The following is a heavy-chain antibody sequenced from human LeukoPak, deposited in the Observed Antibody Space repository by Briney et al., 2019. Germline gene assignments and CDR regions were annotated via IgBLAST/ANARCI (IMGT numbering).Heavy chain of an antibody. CDR3: ARDLYSGYDHYYYYYYMDV. D-gene: IGHD5-12*01. CDR1: GYTFTDYY. CDR2: INPNSGGT. Sequence: ASVKVSCKASGYTFTDYYMHWVRQDPGQGLEWMGWINPNSGGTNYAQKFQGRVTMTRDTSISTAYMELSRLRSDDTAVYYCARDLYSGYDHYYYYYYMDVWGKGTTVTVSS. V-gene: IGHV1-2*02. J-gene: IGHJ6*03.